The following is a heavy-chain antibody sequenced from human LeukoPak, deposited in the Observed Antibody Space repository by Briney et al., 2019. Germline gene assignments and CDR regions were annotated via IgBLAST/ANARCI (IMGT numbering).Heavy chain of an antibody. CDR2: INHSGST. V-gene: IGHV4-38-2*02. CDR3: ARSRSGYLDDY. J-gene: IGHJ4*02. Sequence: NPSETLSLTCTVSGYSISSGYYWGWIRQPPGKGLEWIGSINHSGSTYYNPSLKSRVTISVDTSKNQFSLKLSSVTAADTAVYYCARSRSGYLDDYWGQGTLVTVSS. CDR1: GYSISSGYY. D-gene: IGHD5-12*01.